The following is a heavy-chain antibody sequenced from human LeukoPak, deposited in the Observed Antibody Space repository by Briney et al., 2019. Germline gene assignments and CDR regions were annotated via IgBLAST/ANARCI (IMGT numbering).Heavy chain of an antibody. J-gene: IGHJ3*02. D-gene: IGHD6-19*01. CDR2: ISSRSFTI. Sequence: GGSLRLSCAASGFTFSAYSMNWARQAPGKGLDWVSYISSRSFTIYYADSVKGRFTISRDNAKNSLYLEMNSLRDEDTAVYYCARSVIAVAGYDAFDIWGQGTVVTVSS. CDR3: ARSVIAVAGYDAFDI. CDR1: GFTFSAYS. V-gene: IGHV3-48*02.